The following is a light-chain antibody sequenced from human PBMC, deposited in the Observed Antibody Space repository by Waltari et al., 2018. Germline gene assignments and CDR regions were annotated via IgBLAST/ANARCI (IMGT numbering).Light chain of an antibody. CDR1: QSVSNSY. CDR2: GAS. J-gene: IGKJ1*01. CDR3: QQSGSSLRT. Sequence: EIVLTQSPGTLSLSPGERATLSCRASQSVSNSYLAWYQQKPGQAPRLLIYGASSRATGIPDRFSGSGSGTDFTLTISRLEPEDFAVHYCQQSGSSLRTFGQGTKVEIK. V-gene: IGKV3-20*01.